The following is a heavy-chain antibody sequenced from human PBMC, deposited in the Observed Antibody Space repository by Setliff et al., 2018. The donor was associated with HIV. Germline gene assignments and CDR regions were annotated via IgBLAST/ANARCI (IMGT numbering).Heavy chain of an antibody. J-gene: IGHJ5*01. CDR3: ARAPVGVGQLDS. V-gene: IGHV4-59*01. Sequence: SETLSLTCTVSGGSIRTYSWSWIRQPPGRGLDWIGYVSYSGGANYNPSLKSRVTISLDTSKNQFSLKLNYVTAVDTAVYYCARAPVGVGQLDSWGQGTLVTVSS. CDR2: VSYSGGA. CDR1: GGSIRTYS. D-gene: IGHD2-21*01.